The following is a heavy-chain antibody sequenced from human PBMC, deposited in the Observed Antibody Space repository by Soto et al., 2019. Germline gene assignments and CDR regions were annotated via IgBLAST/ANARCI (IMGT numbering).Heavy chain of an antibody. Sequence: SETLSLTCAVSGYSVSSGYYWGWIRQSPGKGLEWIGSMYHSGSTNYNPSLKSRVTISVDTSKNQFSLKLNSVTAADTAVYYCARGEEYDILTGYYINWFDPWGQGTLVTVSS. CDR1: GYSVSSGYY. CDR2: MYHSGST. J-gene: IGHJ5*02. D-gene: IGHD3-9*01. CDR3: ARGEEYDILTGYYINWFDP. V-gene: IGHV4-38-2*01.